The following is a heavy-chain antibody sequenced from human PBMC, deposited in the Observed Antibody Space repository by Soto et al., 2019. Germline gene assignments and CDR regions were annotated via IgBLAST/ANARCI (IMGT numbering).Heavy chain of an antibody. CDR3: AKARGIYKWNAFDY. CDR2: ISYDGTNK. V-gene: IGHV3-30*18. D-gene: IGHD1-20*01. CDR1: GFTFSSYD. J-gene: IGHJ4*02. Sequence: GGSLRLSCAASGFTFSSYDMHWVRQAPGKGLEWVAVISYDGTNKYYADTVKGRFTISRDNSKNTLYLQMNSLRAEDTVVYSCAKARGIYKWNAFDYWGQGTLVTVSS.